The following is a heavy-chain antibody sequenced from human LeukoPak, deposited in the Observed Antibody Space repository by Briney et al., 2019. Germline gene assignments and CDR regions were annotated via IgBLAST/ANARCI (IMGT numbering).Heavy chain of an antibody. CDR2: IYYSGTT. Sequence: SETLSLTCTVSGVSISSSVYYWDWIRQPPGKGLEWIGSIYYSGTTYYNTSLKSRFTVSVDTSKNQFSLRLSSVNAAETALYHCARREETPAGFDSWGQGTLVTVSS. CDR3: ARREETPAGFDS. V-gene: IGHV4-39*01. D-gene: IGHD2-2*01. CDR1: GVSISSSVYY. J-gene: IGHJ4*02.